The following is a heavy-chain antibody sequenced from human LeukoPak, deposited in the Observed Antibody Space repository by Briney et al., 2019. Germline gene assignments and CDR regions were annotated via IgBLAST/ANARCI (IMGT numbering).Heavy chain of an antibody. Sequence: GGSLRLSCAASGFTFSSYGMHWVRQAPGKGLEWVAVISYDGSNKYYADSVKGRFTISRDNSKNTLFLQVNSLRAEDTAIYYCANGRGDYERVTRFDYWGQGTLVTVSS. V-gene: IGHV3-30*18. J-gene: IGHJ4*02. CDR1: GFTFSSYG. D-gene: IGHD4-17*01. CDR3: ANGRGDYERVTRFDY. CDR2: ISYDGSNK.